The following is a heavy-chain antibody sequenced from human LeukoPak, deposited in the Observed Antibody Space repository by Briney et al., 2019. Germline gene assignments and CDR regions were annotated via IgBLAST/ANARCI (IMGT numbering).Heavy chain of an antibody. CDR1: GFTFSDYY. D-gene: IGHD3-22*01. J-gene: IGHJ4*02. V-gene: IGHV3-66*01. CDR3: VRDDDRPDNGLDY. CDR2: IYSGGST. Sequence: GGSLRLSCAASGFTFSDYYMSWIRQAPGKGLEWVSVIYSGGSTYYADSVKGRFTISRDNSKNTLYLQMNSLRAEDTAVYYCVRDDDRPDNGLDYWGQGTLVTVSS.